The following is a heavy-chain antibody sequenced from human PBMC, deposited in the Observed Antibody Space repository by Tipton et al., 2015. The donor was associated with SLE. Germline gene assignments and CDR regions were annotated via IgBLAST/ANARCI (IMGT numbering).Heavy chain of an antibody. V-gene: IGHV4-34*01. CDR3: AGSPFYDFWRNS. J-gene: IGHJ5*02. CDR2: INHSGST. Sequence: TLSLTCAVYGGSFSSYYWSWIRQPPGKGLEWIGEINHSGSTNYNPSLKSRVTISVDTSKNQFSLKLSSVTAADTALYYCAGSPFYDFWRNSWGQGTLVSVSS. D-gene: IGHD3-3*01. CDR1: GGSFSSYY.